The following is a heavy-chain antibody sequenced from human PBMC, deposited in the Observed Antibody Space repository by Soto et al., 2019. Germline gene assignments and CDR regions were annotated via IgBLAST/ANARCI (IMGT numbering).Heavy chain of an antibody. CDR3: ARIKSRWELQAGGWFDP. J-gene: IGHJ5*02. Sequence: GASVKVSCKASGYTFTSYSMHWVLQAPGQRLEWMGWINAGNGNTKYSQKFQGRVTITRDTSASTAYMELSSLRSEDTAVYYCARIKSRWELQAGGWFDPWGQGTLVTVSS. CDR1: GYTFTSYS. V-gene: IGHV1-3*01. CDR2: INAGNGNT. D-gene: IGHD1-26*01.